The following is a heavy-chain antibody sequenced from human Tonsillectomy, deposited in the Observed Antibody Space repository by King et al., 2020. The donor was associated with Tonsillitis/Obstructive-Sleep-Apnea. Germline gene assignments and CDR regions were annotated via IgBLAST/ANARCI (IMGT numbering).Heavy chain of an antibody. CDR1: GGSISSYY. J-gene: IGHJ3*02. Sequence: VQLQESGPGLVKPSETLSLTCTVSGGSISSYYWSWIRQPPGKGLEWIGYIYYSGSTNYNPSLKSRVTISVDTSKNQFSLKLSSVTAADTAVYYCAGGRLREALDIWGQGTMVTVSS. CDR3: AGGRLREALDI. V-gene: IGHV4-59*01. D-gene: IGHD6-25*01. CDR2: IYYSGST.